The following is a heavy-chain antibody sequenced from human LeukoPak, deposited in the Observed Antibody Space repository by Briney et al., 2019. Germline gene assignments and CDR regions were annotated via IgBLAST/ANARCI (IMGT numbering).Heavy chain of an antibody. CDR1: GGSISSSSYY. J-gene: IGHJ4*02. Sequence: SETLSLTCTLSGGSISSSSYYWAWIRQPPGQGLEWIGSIYYRGNAYNNPSLKSRVTISVDTSKNQFSLSLSSVTAADTAVYYCAREEDRSGDWGQGTLVTVTS. V-gene: IGHV4-39*07. D-gene: IGHD3-22*01. CDR2: IYYRGNA. CDR3: AREEDRSGD.